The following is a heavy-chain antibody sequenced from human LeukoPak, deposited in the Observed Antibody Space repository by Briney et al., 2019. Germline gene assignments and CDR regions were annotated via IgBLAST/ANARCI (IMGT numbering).Heavy chain of an antibody. CDR1: GGSFSGYY. Sequence: SETLSLTCADYGGSFSGYYWSWIRQPPGKGLEWIGEINHSGSTNYNPSLKSRVTISVDTSKNQFSLKLSSVTAADTAVYYCASFYYDFWSGYYRRYYYYGMDVWGQGTTVTVSS. CDR3: ASFYYDFWSGYYRRYYYYGMDV. V-gene: IGHV4-34*01. CDR2: INHSGST. J-gene: IGHJ6*02. D-gene: IGHD3-3*01.